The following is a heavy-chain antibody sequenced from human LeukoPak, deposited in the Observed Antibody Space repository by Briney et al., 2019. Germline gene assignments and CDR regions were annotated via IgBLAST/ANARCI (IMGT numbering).Heavy chain of an antibody. CDR3: ARDRQSGLGHAFDI. Sequence: GGSLRLSCAASEFTVSSTYITWLRQAPGKGLEWVSVIYPGGSALYADSVQGRFTISRDISQNIVYLQINNLRAEDTAVYYCARDRQSGLGHAFDIWGQGTMVTVSS. CDR1: EFTVSSTY. CDR2: IYPGGSA. D-gene: IGHD5-12*01. V-gene: IGHV3-53*01. J-gene: IGHJ3*02.